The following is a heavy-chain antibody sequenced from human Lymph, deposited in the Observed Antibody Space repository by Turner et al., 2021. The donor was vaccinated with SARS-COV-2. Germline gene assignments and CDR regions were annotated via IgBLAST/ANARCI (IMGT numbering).Heavy chain of an antibody. V-gene: IGHV3-30*04. CDR1: GFTFSTYA. CDR3: ARYGSVGYFYYGLDV. J-gene: IGHJ6*02. Sequence: QMQLVESGGGEVQHGRSRRHACAAAGFTFSTYAIHWVRKASCKGLEWVSVISFDGSNKYYSDSVKDRFTISRDNSKNTLYLQMNSLRSEDTAVYYCARYGSVGYFYYGLDVWGQGTTVTVSS. CDR2: ISFDGSNK. D-gene: IGHD3-10*01.